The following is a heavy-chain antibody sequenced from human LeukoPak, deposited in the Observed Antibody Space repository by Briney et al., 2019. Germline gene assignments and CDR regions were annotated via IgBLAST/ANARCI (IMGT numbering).Heavy chain of an antibody. CDR1: GYTFTGYY. CDR3: ARDRDYYDSSGYYRYYYYYVDV. CDR2: INPNSGGT. D-gene: IGHD3-22*01. J-gene: IGHJ6*03. V-gene: IGHV1-2*02. Sequence: ASVKVSCKASGYTFTGYYMHWVRQAPGQGLEWMGWINPNSGGTNYAQKFQGRVTMTRDTSISTAYMELSRLRSDDTAVYYCARDRDYYDSSGYYRYYYYYVDVWGKGTTVTISS.